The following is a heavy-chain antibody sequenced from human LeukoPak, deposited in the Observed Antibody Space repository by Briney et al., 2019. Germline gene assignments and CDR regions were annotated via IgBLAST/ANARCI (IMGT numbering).Heavy chain of an antibody. J-gene: IGHJ6*03. CDR1: GYTFTGYY. V-gene: IGHV1-2*02. CDR3: ARAAGDCGGDCYTIRGDYYYMDV. Sequence: ASVKVSCKASGYTFTGYYMHWVRQAPGQGLEWMGWINPNSGGTNYAQKFQGRVTMTRDTSISTAYMELSRLRSDDTAVYYCARAAGDCGGDCYTIRGDYYYMDVWGKGTTVTVSS. CDR2: INPNSGGT. D-gene: IGHD2-21*02.